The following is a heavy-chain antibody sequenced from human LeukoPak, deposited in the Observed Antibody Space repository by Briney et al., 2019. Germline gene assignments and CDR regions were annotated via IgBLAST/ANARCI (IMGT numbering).Heavy chain of an antibody. Sequence: ASVKVSCKASGYTFTSSGINWVRQAPGQRLEWMGWISAYNGNTNYAQKLQGRVTMTTDTSTSTAYMELRSLRSDDTAVYYCTRDLPCSSSWESIDYWGQGTLVTVSS. CDR3: TRDLPCSSSWESIDY. CDR2: ISAYNGNT. V-gene: IGHV1-18*01. D-gene: IGHD6-13*01. CDR1: GYTFTSSG. J-gene: IGHJ4*02.